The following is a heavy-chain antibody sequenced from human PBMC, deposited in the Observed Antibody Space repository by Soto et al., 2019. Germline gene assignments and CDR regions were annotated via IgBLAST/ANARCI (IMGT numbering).Heavy chain of an antibody. CDR1: GFTFSSYW. D-gene: IGHD3-3*01. V-gene: IGHV3-74*01. J-gene: IGHJ6*04. CDR2: INSDGSST. CDR3: ARSGGITIFGVVIPGSDV. Sequence: GGSLRLSCAASGFTFSSYWMHWVRQAPGKGLVWVSRINSDGSSTSYADSVKGRFTISRDNAKNTLYLQMNSLRAEDTAVYYCARSGGITIFGVVIPGSDVWGKGTTVTVSS.